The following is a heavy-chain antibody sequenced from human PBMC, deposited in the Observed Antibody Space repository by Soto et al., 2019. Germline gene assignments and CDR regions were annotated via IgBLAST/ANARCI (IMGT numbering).Heavy chain of an antibody. V-gene: IGHV1-58*01. CDR1: GFTFISSA. CDR2: IVVGSGNT. Sequence: SVKVSCKASGFTFISSAVQWVRQARGQRLEYIGWIVVGSGNTNYAQKFEKRITITRDMSTSTAYMELSSLRSEDTAVYYCGASTKHCVNATCYKVGPFDPWGQGTLVTVS. D-gene: IGHD2-8*01. CDR3: GASTKHCVNATCYKVGPFDP. J-gene: IGHJ5*02.